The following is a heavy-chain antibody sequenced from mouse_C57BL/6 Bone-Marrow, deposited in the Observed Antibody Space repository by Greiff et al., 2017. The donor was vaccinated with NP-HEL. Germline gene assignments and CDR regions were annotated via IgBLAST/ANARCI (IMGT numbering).Heavy chain of an antibody. Sequence: QVQLQQPGAELVRPGTSVKLSCKASGYTFTSYWMHWVKQRPGQGLEWIGVIDPSDSYTNYNQKFKGKATLTVDTSSSTAYMQLSSLTSEDSAVDYCAREGWYDGYYVDYAMDYWGQGTSVTVSS. D-gene: IGHD2-3*01. CDR3: AREGWYDGYYVDYAMDY. V-gene: IGHV1-59*01. J-gene: IGHJ4*01. CDR2: IDPSDSYT. CDR1: GYTFTSYW.